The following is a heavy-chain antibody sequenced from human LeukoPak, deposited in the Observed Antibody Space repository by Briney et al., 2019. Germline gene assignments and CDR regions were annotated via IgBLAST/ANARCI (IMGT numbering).Heavy chain of an antibody. CDR3: AREGLTMVRGVINYYYYGMDV. V-gene: IGHV1-69*01. CDR1: GGTFSSYA. J-gene: IGHJ6*02. CDR2: IIPIFGTA. Sequence: ASVKVSCKASGGTFSSYAISWVRQAPGQGLEWMGGIIPIFGTANYAQKFQGRVTITADESTSTAYMELSSLRSEDTAVYYCAREGLTMVRGVINYYYYGMDVWGQGTTVTVSS. D-gene: IGHD3-10*01.